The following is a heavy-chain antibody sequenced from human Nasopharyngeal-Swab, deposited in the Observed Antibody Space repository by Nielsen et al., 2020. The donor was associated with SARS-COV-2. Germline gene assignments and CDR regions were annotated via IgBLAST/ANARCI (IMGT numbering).Heavy chain of an antibody. D-gene: IGHD6-19*01. CDR2: IIPIFGTA. CDR1: GGTFSSYA. Sequence: SVKVSCKASGGTFSSYAISWVRQAPGQGLEGMGGIIPIFGTANYAQKFQGRVTITADESTSTAYMELSSLRSEDTAVYYCAAELIASGWYSGYYYYSMDVWGQGTTVTVSS. CDR3: AAELIASGWYSGYYYYSMDV. J-gene: IGHJ6*02. V-gene: IGHV1-69*13.